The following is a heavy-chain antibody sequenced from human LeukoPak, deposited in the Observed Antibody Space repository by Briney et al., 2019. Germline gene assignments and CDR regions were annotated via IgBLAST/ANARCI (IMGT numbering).Heavy chain of an antibody. CDR2: IYPGDSDT. Sequence: GESLKISCKGSGYSFTSYWIGWVRQMPGKGLEWMGIIYPGDSDTRYSPPFQGQVTISADKSISTAYLQWSSLKASDTAMYYCARLVFAAATISPFDYWGQGTLVTVSS. CDR1: GYSFTSYW. CDR3: ARLVFAAATISPFDY. D-gene: IGHD6-13*01. J-gene: IGHJ4*02. V-gene: IGHV5-51*01.